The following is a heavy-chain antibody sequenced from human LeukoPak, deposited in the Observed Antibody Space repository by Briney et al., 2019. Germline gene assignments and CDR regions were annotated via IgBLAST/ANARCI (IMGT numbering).Heavy chain of an antibody. CDR1: GGTFSSYA. CDR3: ARGGGSVSVVVADFDY. CDR2: IIPILGIA. D-gene: IGHD2-15*01. V-gene: IGHV1-69*04. Sequence: SVKVSCKASGGTFSSYAISWVRQAPGQGLEWMGRIIPILGIANYAQKFQGRVTITADKSTGTAYMELSSLRSEDTAVYYCARGGGSVSVVVADFDYWGQGTLVTVSS. J-gene: IGHJ4*02.